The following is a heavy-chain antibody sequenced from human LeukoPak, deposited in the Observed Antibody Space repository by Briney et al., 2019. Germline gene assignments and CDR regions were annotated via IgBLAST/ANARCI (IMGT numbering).Heavy chain of an antibody. CDR1: GFTFSSYA. CDR3: AKDSSHYYDSSGSFDY. D-gene: IGHD3-22*01. J-gene: IGHJ4*02. V-gene: IGHV3-23*01. CDR2: ISGSGGST. Sequence: GGSLRLSCAASGFTFSSYAMSWVRQAPGKGLEWVSAISGSGGSTYYADSVKGRFTISRDNSKNMLYLQMNSLRAEDTAVYYCAKDSSHYYDSSGSFDYWGQGTLVTVSS.